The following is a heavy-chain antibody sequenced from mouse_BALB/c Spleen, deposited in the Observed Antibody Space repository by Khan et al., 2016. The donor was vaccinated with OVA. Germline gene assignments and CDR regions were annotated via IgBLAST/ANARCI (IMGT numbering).Heavy chain of an antibody. J-gene: IGHJ2*01. CDR3: ARGCYDSNCLFDY. V-gene: IGHV1-84*02. CDR2: IYPGNDNT. CDR1: GYTFTYYY. Sequence: QVQLKQSGPELVKPGASVKISCKASGYTFTYYYINWVKQKPGQGLEWIGWIYPGNDNTKYNEKFKDMATLNVDTSSNIAFMQLSSLTSEDAAVYFCARGCYDSNCLFDYWGQGTTLTVSS. D-gene: IGHD2-3*01.